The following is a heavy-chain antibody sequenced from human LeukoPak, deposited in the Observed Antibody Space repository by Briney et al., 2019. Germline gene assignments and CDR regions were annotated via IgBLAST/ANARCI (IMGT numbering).Heavy chain of an antibody. CDR1: GYTFTGYY. V-gene: IGHV1-2*02. D-gene: IGHD4-17*01. CDR2: INPNSGGT. J-gene: IGHJ2*01. CDR3: ARDDYGDYWYFDL. Sequence: ASVTVSCKASGYTFTGYYMHWVRQAPGQGLEWMGWINPNSGGTNYAQKFQGRATMTRDTSISTAYMELSRLRSDDTAVYYCARDDYGDYWYFDLWGRGTLVTVSS.